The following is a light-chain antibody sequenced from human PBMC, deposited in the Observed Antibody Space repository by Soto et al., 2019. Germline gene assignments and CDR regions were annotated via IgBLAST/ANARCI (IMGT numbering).Light chain of an antibody. CDR3: QQYNNWPRWT. V-gene: IGKV3-15*01. CDR2: GAS. Sequence: EIVLTQSPGTLSLSPGERATLSCRASQSVSNNYLAWYQQKPGQAPRLLIYGASTRATGIPARFSGSGSGTEFTLTISSLQSEDFAVYYCQQYNNWPRWTFGQGTKVEIK. CDR1: QSVSNN. J-gene: IGKJ1*01.